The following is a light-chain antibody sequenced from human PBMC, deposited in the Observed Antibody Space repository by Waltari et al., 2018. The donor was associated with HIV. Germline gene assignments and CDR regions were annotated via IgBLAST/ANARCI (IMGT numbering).Light chain of an antibody. CDR3: MQMLLSPFT. CDR2: LAS. Sequence: IVMTQSPLSLPVTLGEPASIPCRSREGLLYSNGYNYVDWYVQKPGQSPRLLIYLASNRASGVPDRFTGSGSGTDFTLNISRVEAEDVAVYYCMQMLLSPFTFGQGTKLE. V-gene: IGKV2-28*01. J-gene: IGKJ2*01. CDR1: EGLLYSNGYNY.